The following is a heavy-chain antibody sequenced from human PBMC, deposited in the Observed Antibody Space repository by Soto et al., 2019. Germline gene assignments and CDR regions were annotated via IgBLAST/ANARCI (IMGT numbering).Heavy chain of an antibody. Sequence: GGSLRLSCAASGFTFSSYSMNWVRQAPGKGLEWVSSISSSSSYIYYADSVKGRFTISRDNAKNSLYLQMNNLRAEDTAVYYCARDGYSGYGPYYFDYWGQGTLVTVSS. D-gene: IGHD5-12*01. CDR1: GFTFSSYS. CDR3: ARDGYSGYGPYYFDY. CDR2: ISSSSSYI. J-gene: IGHJ4*02. V-gene: IGHV3-21*03.